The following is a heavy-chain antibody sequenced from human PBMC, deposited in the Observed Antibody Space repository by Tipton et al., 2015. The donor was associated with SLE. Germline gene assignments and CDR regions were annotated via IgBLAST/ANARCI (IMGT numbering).Heavy chain of an antibody. D-gene: IGHD2-2*01. CDR1: GGSISSSSYY. V-gene: IGHV4-39*07. CDR2: VYYRGST. CDR3: ARGPLPATALDY. Sequence: TLSLTCTVSGGSISSSSYYWGWIRQPPEKGLEWVGSVYYRGSTYYDSSLKSRVSISIDTSKNQFSLELSSVTAADTAVYYCARGPLPATALDYWGQGTLVTVSS. J-gene: IGHJ4*02.